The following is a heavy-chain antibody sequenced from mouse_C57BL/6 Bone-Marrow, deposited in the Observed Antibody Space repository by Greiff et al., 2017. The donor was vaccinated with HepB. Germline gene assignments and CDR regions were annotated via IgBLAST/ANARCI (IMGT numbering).Heavy chain of an antibody. Sequence: QVQLQQSGAELARPGASVKLSCKASGYTFTSYGISWVKQRTGQGLEWIGEIYPRSGNTYYNEKFKGKATLTADKSSSTAYMELRSLTSEDSAVYFCARPSRLRYFDVWGTGTTVTVSS. CDR2: IYPRSGNT. J-gene: IGHJ1*03. CDR3: ARPSRLRYFDV. V-gene: IGHV1-81*01. D-gene: IGHD6-1*01. CDR1: GYTFTSYG.